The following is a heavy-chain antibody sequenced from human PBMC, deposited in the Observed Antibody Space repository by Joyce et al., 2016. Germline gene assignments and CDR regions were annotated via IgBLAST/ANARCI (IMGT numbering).Heavy chain of an antibody. V-gene: IGHV5-10-1*03. CDR1: GYSFTSHW. CDR2: IDPRDSYT. D-gene: IGHD3-10*02. Sequence: EVQLVQSGAEVKKPGESLRISCKGSGYSFTSHWISWVRQRPGKGLEWGGRIDPRDSYTDYSPSFEGHVTISVDKTISAAYLQWSSLRASDTAIYYCATHVTDWFDPWGQGTLVTVSS. J-gene: IGHJ5*02. CDR3: ATHVTDWFDP.